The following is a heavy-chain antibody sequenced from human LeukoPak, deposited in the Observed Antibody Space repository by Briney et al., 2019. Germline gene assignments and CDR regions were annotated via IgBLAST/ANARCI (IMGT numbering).Heavy chain of an antibody. CDR2: IYYGGSA. CDR1: GGSISSGGYY. Sequence: SETLSLTCTVSGGSISSGGYYWSWIRQHPGKGLEWIGYIYYGGSAYYNPSLRSGVSILLDTSKNQFSLKLSSVTAADTAVYYCARGGVEAHSYESSGYWVYWGQGTLVTVSS. D-gene: IGHD3-22*01. J-gene: IGHJ4*02. CDR3: ARGGVEAHSYESSGYWVY. V-gene: IGHV4-31*03.